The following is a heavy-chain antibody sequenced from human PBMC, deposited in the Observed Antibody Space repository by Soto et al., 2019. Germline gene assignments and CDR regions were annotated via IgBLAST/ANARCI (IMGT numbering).Heavy chain of an antibody. J-gene: IGHJ3*02. Sequence: PGGSLRLSCAASGFTFSSYGMHWVRQAPGKGLEWVAVISYDGSNKYYADSVKGRFTISRDNSKNTLYLQMNSLRAEDTAVYYCAKLSWMNYDSSGRPRAFDIWGQGTMVTVSS. D-gene: IGHD3-22*01. V-gene: IGHV3-30*18. CDR2: ISYDGSNK. CDR1: GFTFSSYG. CDR3: AKLSWMNYDSSGRPRAFDI.